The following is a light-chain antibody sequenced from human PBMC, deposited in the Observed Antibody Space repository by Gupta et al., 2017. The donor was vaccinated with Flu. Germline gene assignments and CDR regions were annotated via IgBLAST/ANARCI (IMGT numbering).Light chain of an antibody. CDR2: KAS. CDR3: QQYNSYPWT. CDR1: QSISSW. V-gene: IGKV1-5*03. Sequence: DIQMTQSPSTLSASVGDRVTITCRASQSISSWLAWYQQKAGKAHKLLIYKASSLESGVPSRFSGSGSETEFTLTISILQPDDFATYYCQQYNSYPWTLGQGTXVEIK. J-gene: IGKJ1*01.